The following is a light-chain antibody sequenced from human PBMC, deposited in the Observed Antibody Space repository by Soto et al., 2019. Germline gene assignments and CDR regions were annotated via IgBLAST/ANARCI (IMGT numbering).Light chain of an antibody. V-gene: IGKV1-5*01. CDR2: DAS. Sequence: DIQMTQSPSTLSASVGDRVTIACWASQSISSWLAWYQQKPGKAPKLLIYDASSLESGVPSRFSGSGSGTEFTLTISSLQPDDFATYYCQQYNSYPWTFGQGTKVE. CDR1: QSISSW. CDR3: QQYNSYPWT. J-gene: IGKJ1*01.